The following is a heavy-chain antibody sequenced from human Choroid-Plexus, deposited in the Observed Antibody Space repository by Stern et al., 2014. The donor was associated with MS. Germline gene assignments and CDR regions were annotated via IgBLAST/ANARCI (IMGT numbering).Heavy chain of an antibody. J-gene: IGHJ6*02. V-gene: IGHV1-2*02. CDR2: INPTTGGT. CDR3: ARDQRGITIFGVVTDYYYLGMDV. CDR1: GFIFTGYY. D-gene: IGHD3-3*01. Sequence: VQLEESGAEVKKPGASVKVSCKASGFIFTGYYIHWVRQPPGKGLEWMAWINPTTGGTKSAPTVQGRGTMSRDTSLSTAYVELSSLTSDDTAVYYCARDQRGITIFGVVTDYYYLGMDVWGQGTTVTVSS.